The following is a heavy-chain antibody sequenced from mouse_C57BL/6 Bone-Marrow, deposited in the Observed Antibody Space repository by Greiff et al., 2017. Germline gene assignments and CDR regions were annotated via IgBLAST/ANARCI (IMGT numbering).Heavy chain of an antibody. V-gene: IGHV2-2*01. CDR3: ARKGGYSNLFAY. CDR2: IWSGGST. CDR1: GFSLTSYG. Sequence: VQLQQSGPGLVQPSQSLSITCTVSGFSLTSYGVHWVRQSPGKGLEWLGVIWSGGSTDYNAAFIYRLSISKDNSKSQVFFKMNSLQADDTAIYYCARKGGYSNLFAYWGPGTLVTVSA. D-gene: IGHD2-5*01. J-gene: IGHJ3*01.